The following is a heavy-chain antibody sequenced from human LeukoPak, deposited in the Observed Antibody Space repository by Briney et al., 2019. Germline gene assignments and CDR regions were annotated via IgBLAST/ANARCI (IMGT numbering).Heavy chain of an antibody. D-gene: IGHD2-2*02. Sequence: PSETLSLTCAVYGGSSSGYYWSWIRQPPGKGLEWIGEINHSGSTNYNPSLKSRVTISVDTSKNQFSLKLSSVTAADTAVYYCARGKRYCSSTSCYTLNWFDPWGQGTLVTVSS. J-gene: IGHJ5*02. V-gene: IGHV4-34*01. CDR1: GGSSSGYY. CDR2: INHSGST. CDR3: ARGKRYCSSTSCYTLNWFDP.